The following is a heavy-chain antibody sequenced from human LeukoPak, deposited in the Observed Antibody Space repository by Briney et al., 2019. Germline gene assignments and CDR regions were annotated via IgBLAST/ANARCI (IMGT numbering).Heavy chain of an antibody. J-gene: IGHJ4*02. CDR2: FDPKDGET. CDR3: ARADWDTAMIDY. Sequence: ASVKVSCKVSGYTLTALSMHWVRQAPGKGLEWMGSFDPKDGETIYAQKFQGRVTMTEDTSTDTAYMELSSLRSEDTAVYYCARADWDTAMIDYWGQGTLVTVSS. D-gene: IGHD5-18*01. CDR1: GYTLTALS. V-gene: IGHV1-24*01.